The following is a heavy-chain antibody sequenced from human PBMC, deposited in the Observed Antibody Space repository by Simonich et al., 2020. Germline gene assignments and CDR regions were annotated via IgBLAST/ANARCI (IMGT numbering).Heavy chain of an antibody. D-gene: IGHD1-26*01. CDR3: ARDLRGSYYYYYYMDV. Sequence: QVQLVQSGAEVKKPGASVKVSCKASGYTFTGYYMHWVRQAPGQGLEWMGWINPNSGSTNYAQKFQGRVTRTRDTSISTAYMELSRLRSDDTAVYYCARDLRGSYYYYYYMDVWGKGTTVTVSS. CDR1: GYTFTGYY. V-gene: IGHV1-2*02. J-gene: IGHJ6*03. CDR2: INPNSGST.